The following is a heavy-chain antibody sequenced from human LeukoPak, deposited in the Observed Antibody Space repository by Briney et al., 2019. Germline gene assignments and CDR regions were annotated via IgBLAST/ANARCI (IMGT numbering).Heavy chain of an antibody. J-gene: IGHJ4*02. CDR3: AKEQRLGYCSTTSCSDCFDH. Sequence: GGSLRLSCAASGFTFSSYGMHWVRQAPGKGLEWVAVISYDGNYKYSADSVKGRFTISRDNSKNTLYLQMNSLRAEDTAVYYCAKEQRLGYCSTTSCSDCFDHWGQGTLVTVSS. D-gene: IGHD2-2*01. CDR1: GFTFSSYG. V-gene: IGHV3-30*18. CDR2: ISYDGNYK.